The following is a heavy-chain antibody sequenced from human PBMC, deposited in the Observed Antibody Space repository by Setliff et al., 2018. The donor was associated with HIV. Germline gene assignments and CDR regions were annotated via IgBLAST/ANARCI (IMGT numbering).Heavy chain of an antibody. D-gene: IGHD6-13*01. Sequence: SETLSLTCTVSGGAISSYYWSWIRQPPGKGLEWIGYIYYSGSTKYNPSLKSRVTISLDTSRNQFSLRLSSVTAADTAVYYCATLAAAGESYDYWGQGSLVTVSS. CDR1: GGAISSYY. CDR3: ATLAAAGESYDY. J-gene: IGHJ4*02. V-gene: IGHV4-59*12. CDR2: IYYSGST.